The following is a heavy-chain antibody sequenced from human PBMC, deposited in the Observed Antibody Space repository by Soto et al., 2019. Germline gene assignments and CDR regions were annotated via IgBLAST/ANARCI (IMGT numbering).Heavy chain of an antibody. CDR2: ISTSTTYV. V-gene: IGHV3-21*01. CDR1: GFTFSRYG. D-gene: IGHD2-2*01. Sequence: GGSLRLSCVASGFTFSRYGMTWVRQGPGKGLEWVSFISTSTTYVSYGDSVRGRFTISRDNAETTLYLQMDSLRAEDTAVYYCARDPVVVTSPFYFDYCGQGSLVTVSS. CDR3: ARDPVVVTSPFYFDY. J-gene: IGHJ4*02.